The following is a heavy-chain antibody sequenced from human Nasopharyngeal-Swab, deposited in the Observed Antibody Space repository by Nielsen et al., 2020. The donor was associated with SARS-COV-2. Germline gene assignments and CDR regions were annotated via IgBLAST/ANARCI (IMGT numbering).Heavy chain of an antibody. CDR2: ISVSGADI. Sequence: GGSLRLSCAASGFIFSSYAINWVRQAPGKGLEWVSHISVSGADIHYGDSVKGRFTISRDNAKKSVYLQMNSLRAEDTAVYYCARDFDQTGDWGQGTLVTVSS. CDR1: GFIFSSYA. CDR3: ARDFDQTGD. J-gene: IGHJ4*02. D-gene: IGHD7-27*01. V-gene: IGHV3-21*05.